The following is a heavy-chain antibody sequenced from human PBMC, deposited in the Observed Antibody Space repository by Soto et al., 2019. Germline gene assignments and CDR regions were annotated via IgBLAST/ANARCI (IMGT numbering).Heavy chain of an antibody. V-gene: IGHV4-31*03. J-gene: IGHJ5*02. CDR1: GGSISSGGYY. D-gene: IGHD3-10*01. CDR3: AGGPITMVRGVIGWFDP. Sequence: QVQLQESGPGLVKPSQTLSLTCTVSGGSISSGGYYWSWIRQHPGKGLEWIGYIYYSGSTYYNPSLKSRVTISVDTSKNQFSRKLSSVTAADTAVYYCAGGPITMVRGVIGWFDPWGQGTLVTVSS. CDR2: IYYSGST.